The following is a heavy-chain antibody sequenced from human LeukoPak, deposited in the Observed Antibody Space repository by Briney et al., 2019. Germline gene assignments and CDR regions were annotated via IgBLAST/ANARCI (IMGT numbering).Heavy chain of an antibody. CDR2: ITAGSSTM. J-gene: IGHJ4*02. D-gene: IGHD6-13*01. CDR1: GFTFSNYY. CDR3: ARGRTSSWYFDY. V-gene: IGHV3-48*02. Sequence: GGSLRLSCAASGFTFSNYYMSWVRQAPGKGLEWIPFITAGSSTMYYADSVKGRFTISRDNAKNSLSLQMNSLRDEDTAVYYCARGRTSSWYFDYWGQGTLVTVSS.